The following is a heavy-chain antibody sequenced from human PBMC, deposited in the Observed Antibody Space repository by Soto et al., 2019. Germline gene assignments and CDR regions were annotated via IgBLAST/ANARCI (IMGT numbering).Heavy chain of an antibody. J-gene: IGHJ4*02. CDR3: ARDSVAGDPVDY. V-gene: IGHV1-18*01. D-gene: IGHD3-16*01. Sequence: QVQLVQSGAAVKKPGASVKVSCKSSGYSFTSYGISGVRQAPGQGLEWMGWISGYDGNTKYAQKLQGRVTMTTDTSTSTAYMELRSLRSDDTAVYYCARDSVAGDPVDYWGQGTLVTVSS. CDR2: ISGYDGNT. CDR1: GYSFTSYG.